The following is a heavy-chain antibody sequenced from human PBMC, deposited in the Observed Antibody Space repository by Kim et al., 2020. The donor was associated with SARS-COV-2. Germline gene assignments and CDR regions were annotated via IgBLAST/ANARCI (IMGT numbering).Heavy chain of an antibody. V-gene: IGHV3-33*06. Sequence: GGSLRLSCAASGFTFSSYGMNWVRQAPGKGLEWVAGIWYDGINKNYADSVKGRFTISRDNSNNMQYLQKNRQRAGDKATYYCAKDDTDGKPGGSLGQGARVTVSS. CDR3: AKDDTDGKPGGS. D-gene: IGHD2-8*01. CDR1: GFTFSSYG. J-gene: IGHJ5*02. CDR2: IWYDGINK.